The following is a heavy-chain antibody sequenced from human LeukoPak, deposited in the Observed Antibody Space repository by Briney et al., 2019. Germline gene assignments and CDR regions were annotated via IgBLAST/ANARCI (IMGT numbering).Heavy chain of an antibody. V-gene: IGHV3-74*01. CDR2: INSDGTIT. D-gene: IGHD2-2*01. CDR1: AFTVISFW. J-gene: IGHJ3*02. CDR3: ARDGLPAVMWPPFPLRGTFYI. Sequence: PGASLSLSFSASAFTVISFWMDSVPQGPRKGLLWGLRINSDGTITNYADSAKGRLTISSTTSKNTLSLRLNSLRAEDTAVYYCARDGLPAVMWPPFPLRGTFYIWGERTMVTVSS.